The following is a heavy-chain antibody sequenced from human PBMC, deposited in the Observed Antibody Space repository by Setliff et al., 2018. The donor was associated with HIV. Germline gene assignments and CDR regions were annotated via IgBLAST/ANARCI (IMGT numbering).Heavy chain of an antibody. CDR3: ARGLSFYDPGGFDY. CDR2: IYYSGST. CDR1: GGSISSSSYY. V-gene: IGHV4-39*07. D-gene: IGHD3-22*01. Sequence: SETLSLTCTVSGGSISSSSYYWGWIRQPPGKGLEWIGNIYYSGSTYYNPSLKSRVTISVDTSKNQFSLKLSSVTAADTAVYYCARGLSFYDPGGFDYWGQGTLVTAPQ. J-gene: IGHJ4*02.